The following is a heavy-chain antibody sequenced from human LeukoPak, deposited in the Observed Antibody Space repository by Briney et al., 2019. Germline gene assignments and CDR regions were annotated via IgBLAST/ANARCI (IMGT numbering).Heavy chain of an antibody. J-gene: IGHJ4*02. D-gene: IGHD1-1*01. CDR1: GFIFDDYT. Sequence: LPGRSLRLSCAVSGFIFDDYTMHWVRQAPGKGLEWVSGISWNSGSMGYADSVKGRFTISRDNAKNSLYLQMNSVTAEDTALYYCAKEVGNGDYFDDWGQGTLVTVSS. V-gene: IGHV3-9*01. CDR2: ISWNSGSM. CDR3: AKEVGNGDYFDD.